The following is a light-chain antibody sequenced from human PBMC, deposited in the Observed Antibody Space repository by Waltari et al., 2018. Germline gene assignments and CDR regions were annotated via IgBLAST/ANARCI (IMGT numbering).Light chain of an antibody. J-gene: IGKJ3*01. CDR2: GAS. CDR3: QQANSLVFT. Sequence: DIQMTQSPSSISASVGDSVTMTCRASQGNGSWLAWYQQKPGKAPKLLIYGASTLQSGVPSRFSGSGSGTDFILTISSLQPEDFATYYCQQANSLVFTFGPGTKVDVK. CDR1: QGNGSW. V-gene: IGKV1-12*01.